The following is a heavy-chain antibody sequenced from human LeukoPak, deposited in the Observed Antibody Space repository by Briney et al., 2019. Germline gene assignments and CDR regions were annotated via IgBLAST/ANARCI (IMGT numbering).Heavy chain of an antibody. Sequence: SVKVSCKASGGTFSSYAISWVRQAPGQGLEWMGGIIPIFGTANYAQKFQGRVTITADESTSTAYMELSSLRSEDTAVYYCARAASQRDAPDYWGQGTLVTVSS. CDR3: ARAASQRDAPDY. CDR2: IIPIFGTA. CDR1: GGTFSSYA. V-gene: IGHV1-69*13. J-gene: IGHJ4*02. D-gene: IGHD6-25*01.